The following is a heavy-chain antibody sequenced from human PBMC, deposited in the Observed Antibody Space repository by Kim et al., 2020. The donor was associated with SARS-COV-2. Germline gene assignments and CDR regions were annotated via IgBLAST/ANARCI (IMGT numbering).Heavy chain of an antibody. CDR2: INGDGGIR. CDR3: ANVFHYGSGDMPNDFDY. J-gene: IGHJ4*02. CDR1: GFTFSSFA. V-gene: IGHV3-23*01. Sequence: GGSLRLSCEASGFTFSSFAMTWVRQLQGKGLEWLSVINGDGGIRFYADSVKGRFTISRVNSKKTVYLQMNSLRVDDTAVYYCANVFHYGSGDMPNDFDYWGQGTLFIVSS. D-gene: IGHD3-10*01.